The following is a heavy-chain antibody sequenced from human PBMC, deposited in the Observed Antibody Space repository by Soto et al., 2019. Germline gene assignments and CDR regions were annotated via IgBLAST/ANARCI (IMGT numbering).Heavy chain of an antibody. D-gene: IGHD3-22*01. V-gene: IGHV1-18*01. CDR1: GYTFTTYA. CDR2: ISTYNGNT. CDR3: ARGPTDYYDNSANYFLDY. J-gene: IGHJ4*02. Sequence: ASVKVSCKTSGYTFTTYAIHWVRQAPGQGLDWLGWISTYNGNTRYAERLQGRVTMTTDTTTNTAYMELRNLRSDDTAVYYCARGPTDYYDNSANYFLDYWGQGTLVTVSS.